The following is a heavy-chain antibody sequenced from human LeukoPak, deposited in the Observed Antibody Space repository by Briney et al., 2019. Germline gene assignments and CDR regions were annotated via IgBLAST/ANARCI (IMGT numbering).Heavy chain of an antibody. CDR3: ARAGDFWSGYPSRNYMDV. V-gene: IGHV4-59*12. CDR2: IYYSGST. J-gene: IGHJ6*03. CDR1: GGSIRSYY. Sequence: SETLSLTCTVSGGSIRSYYWSWIRQPPGKGLEWIGYIYYSGSTNYNPSLKSRVTISVDTSKNQFSLKLSSVTAADTAVYYCARAGDFWSGYPSRNYMDVWGKGTTVTVSS. D-gene: IGHD3-3*01.